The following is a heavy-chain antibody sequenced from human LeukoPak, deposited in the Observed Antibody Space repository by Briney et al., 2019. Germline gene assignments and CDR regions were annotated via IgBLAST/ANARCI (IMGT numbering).Heavy chain of an antibody. D-gene: IGHD5-24*01. Sequence: GGSLRLSCAASGFTFSSYAMSWVRQAPGKGLEWVSAISGSGGSTYYADSVKGRFTISRDNSKNTLYLQMNSLRAEDTAVYYCAHSSRGMATIAHAFDIWGQGTMVTVSS. CDR2: ISGSGGST. V-gene: IGHV3-23*01. CDR1: GFTFSSYA. J-gene: IGHJ3*02. CDR3: AHSSRGMATIAHAFDI.